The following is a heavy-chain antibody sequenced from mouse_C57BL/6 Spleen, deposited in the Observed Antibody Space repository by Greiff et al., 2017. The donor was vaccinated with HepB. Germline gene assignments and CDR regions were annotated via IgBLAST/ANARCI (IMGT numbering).Heavy chain of an antibody. Sequence: VQLQESDAELVKPGASVKISCKVSGYTFTDHTIHWMKQRPEQGLEWIGYIYPRDGSTKYNEKFKGKATLTADKSSSTAYMQLNSLTSEDSAVYFCAREGGTGTRGYYFDYWGQGTTLTVSS. CDR1: GYTFTDHT. J-gene: IGHJ2*01. D-gene: IGHD4-1*01. CDR3: AREGGTGTRGYYFDY. V-gene: IGHV1-78*01. CDR2: IYPRDGST.